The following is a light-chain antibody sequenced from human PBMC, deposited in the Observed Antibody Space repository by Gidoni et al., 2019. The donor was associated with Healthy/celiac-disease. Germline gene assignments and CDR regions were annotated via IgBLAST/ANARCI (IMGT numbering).Light chain of an antibody. J-gene: IGKJ1*01. V-gene: IGKV1-39*01. CDR3: QQSYSTPRT. CDR2: AAS. CDR1: QSISSY. Sequence: DIQMTQSPSSLSASVGDRVTITGRASQSISSYLNWYQQKPGKAPNLLIYAASSLQSGVPSRFSGSGSGTDFTLTVSSLQPEDFATYYCQQSYSTPRTFGQXTKVEIK.